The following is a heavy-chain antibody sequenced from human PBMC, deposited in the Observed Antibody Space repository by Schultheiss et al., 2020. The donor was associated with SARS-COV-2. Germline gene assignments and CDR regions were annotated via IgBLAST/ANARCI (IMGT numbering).Heavy chain of an antibody. CDR2: IYYTGST. J-gene: IGHJ4*02. CDR1: GGSISSHY. D-gene: IGHD4-11*01. CDR3: ARAMTTVTQIDY. Sequence: SETLSLTCTVSGGSISSHYWSWIRQPPGKGLEWIGYIYYTGSTNYNPSLGSRFSISVDTSKNQLSLKLSSVTAADTAVYYCARAMTTVTQIDYWGQGTLVTVSS. V-gene: IGHV4-59*11.